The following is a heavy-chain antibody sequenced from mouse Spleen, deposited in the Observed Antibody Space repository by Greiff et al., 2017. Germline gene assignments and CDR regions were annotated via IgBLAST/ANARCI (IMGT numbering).Heavy chain of an antibody. D-gene: IGHD1-1*01. CDR1: GYTFTSYW. Sequence: QVQLQQPGAELVKPGASVKMSCKASGYTFTSYWMHWVKQRPGQGLEWIGVIDPSDNYTNYNQKFKGKATLTVDTSSSTAYMQLSSLTSEDSAVYYCTRGEGYGRDYWGQGTTLTVSS. V-gene: IGHV1-59*01. J-gene: IGHJ2*01. CDR2: IDPSDNYT. CDR3: TRGEGYGRDY.